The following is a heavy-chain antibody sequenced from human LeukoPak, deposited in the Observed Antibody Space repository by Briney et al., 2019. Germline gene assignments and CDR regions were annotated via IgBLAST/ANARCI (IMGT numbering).Heavy chain of an antibody. CDR1: GGSISSSSYY. CDR3: ARNKTLMMYPRGGEDKGFDY. D-gene: IGHD2-8*01. V-gene: IGHV4-39*01. J-gene: IGHJ4*02. Sequence: SETLSLTCTVSGGSISSSSYYWAWIRQPPGKGLEWIGSIYYSGSTHYNPSLKSRVTISVDTSKNEFSLKLTSVTAADTAVYYCARNKTLMMYPRGGEDKGFDYWGQGTLVTVSS. CDR2: IYYSGST.